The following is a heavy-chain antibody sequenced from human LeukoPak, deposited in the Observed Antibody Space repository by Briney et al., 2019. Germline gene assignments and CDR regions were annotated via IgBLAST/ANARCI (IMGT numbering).Heavy chain of an antibody. CDR3: ARRYSGYEYFEY. V-gene: IGHV5-51*01. CDR1: GYSFTSYW. CDR2: IYPGDSDT. J-gene: IGHJ4*02. D-gene: IGHD5-12*01. Sequence: AVPLKISCKGSGYSFTSYWIGWVRQMPGKGLEGMGIIYPGDSDTRYSPSFQGQVTISADKSINTAYLHWSSLKASDTAMYYCARRYSGYEYFEYWGQGTLVTVSS.